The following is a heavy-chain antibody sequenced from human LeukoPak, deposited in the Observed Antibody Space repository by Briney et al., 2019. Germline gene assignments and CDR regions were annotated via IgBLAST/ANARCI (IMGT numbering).Heavy chain of an antibody. CDR3: ARTGTRYWFDP. CDR2: IIPVFGTA. Sequence: GASVKVSCKASGGTFSSYAISWVRQAPGHGLEWMGGIIPVFGTANYAQKFQGRVTITADKSTSTVYMELSSLRSEDTAVYYCARTGTRYWFDPWGQGTLVTVSS. J-gene: IGHJ5*02. CDR1: GGTFSSYA. V-gene: IGHV1-69*06. D-gene: IGHD2-8*01.